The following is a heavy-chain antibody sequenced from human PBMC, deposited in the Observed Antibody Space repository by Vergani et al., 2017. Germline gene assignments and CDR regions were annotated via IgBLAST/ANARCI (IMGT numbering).Heavy chain of an antibody. Sequence: EVQLVESGGGLVKPGGSLRLSCAASGFTFSSYSMNWVRQAPGKGLEWVSSISSSSSYIYYADSVKGRFTISRDNAKNSLYLQMNSLRAEDTAVYCCARDPYYDILTGYPSAFDYWGQGTLVTVSS. CDR2: ISSSSSYI. V-gene: IGHV3-21*01. CDR3: ARDPYYDILTGYPSAFDY. D-gene: IGHD3-9*01. CDR1: GFTFSSYS. J-gene: IGHJ4*02.